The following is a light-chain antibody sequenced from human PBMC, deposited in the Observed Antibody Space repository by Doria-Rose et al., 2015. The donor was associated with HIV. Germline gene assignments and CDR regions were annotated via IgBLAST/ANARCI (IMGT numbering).Light chain of an antibody. V-gene: IGKV4-1*01. Sequence: TQSPESLGMSLGERATLNCKSNQSLLYTSKNYLAWYQRKPGQPPKLLIYWASTRQSGVPARFSGSGSGTDFTLTISGLEAEDVAVYYCQQYYDTPSFGPGTTVDIK. CDR3: QQYYDTPS. J-gene: IGKJ3*01. CDR2: WAS. CDR1: QSLLYTSKNY.